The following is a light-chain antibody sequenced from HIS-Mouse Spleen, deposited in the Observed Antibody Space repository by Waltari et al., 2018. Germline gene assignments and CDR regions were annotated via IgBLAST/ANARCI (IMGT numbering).Light chain of an antibody. J-gene: IGLJ2*01. V-gene: IGLV3-21*03. CDR2: DDS. CDR1: NIGSKS. Sequence: SYVLTQPPSVSVAPGKTARITCGGNNIGSKSVHWYQQKPGKAHVLVVYDDSARPSGIPGRFSGSNSGNTATLTISRVEAGDEADYYCQVWDSSSDHVVFGGGTKLTVL. CDR3: QVWDSSSDHVV.